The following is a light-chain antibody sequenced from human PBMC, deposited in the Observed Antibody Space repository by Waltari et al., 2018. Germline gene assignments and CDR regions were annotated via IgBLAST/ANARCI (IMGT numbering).Light chain of an antibody. V-gene: IGKV1-39*01. CDR1: QSISNY. CDR3: QQSYSTPLT. J-gene: IGKJ4*01. CDR2: AAS. Sequence: DIQMNQSPSSLSASVGDRVTITCRASQSISNYLNWYQQRPGKAPNLLIYAASSLQSGVPSKFSGSGSGTDFTLTISSLQPEDFATYYCQQSYSTPLTFGGGTKVEIK.